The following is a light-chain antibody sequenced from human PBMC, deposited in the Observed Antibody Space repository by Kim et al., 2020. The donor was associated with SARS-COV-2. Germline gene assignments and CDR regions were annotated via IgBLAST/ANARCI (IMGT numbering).Light chain of an antibody. Sequence: DIQITQSPSTVSASVGDRVTITCRASQSFSSWLAWYQQKPGKAPKLLIYQTSSLQSGVPSRFSGSGSGTEFTLTINSLQPDDFATYCCQQYNSYPITFGQGTRLEIK. J-gene: IGKJ5*01. CDR1: QSFSSW. CDR3: QQYNSYPIT. V-gene: IGKV1-5*03. CDR2: QTS.